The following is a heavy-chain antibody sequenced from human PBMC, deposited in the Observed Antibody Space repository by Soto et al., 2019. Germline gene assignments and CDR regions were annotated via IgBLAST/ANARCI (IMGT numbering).Heavy chain of an antibody. CDR2: INHSGST. Sequence: QVQLQQWGAGLLKPSETLSLTCAVYGGSFSGYSWTWIRQPPGTGLEWSGEINHSGSTNYNPSLTSRVTISVDTSKNQFSLKLTSLTAADTAVYYCARDNITALFDYWGQGTLVTVSS. D-gene: IGHD3-10*01. CDR1: GGSFSGYS. V-gene: IGHV4-34*01. CDR3: ARDNITALFDY. J-gene: IGHJ4*02.